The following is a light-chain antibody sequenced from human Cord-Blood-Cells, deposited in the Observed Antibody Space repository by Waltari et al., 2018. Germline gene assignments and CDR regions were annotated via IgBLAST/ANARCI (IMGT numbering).Light chain of an antibody. CDR2: GAS. CDR1: QSVSSSY. J-gene: IGKJ1*01. V-gene: IGKV3-20*01. Sequence: EIVLTQSPGTLSLSPGERATLSCRASQSVSSSYLAWYQQKPGQAPRLLIYGASSRATGIPDMFSGSGSGTGFTLTISRLEPEDFAVYYCQQYGSSPGTFGQGTKVEIK. CDR3: QQYGSSPGT.